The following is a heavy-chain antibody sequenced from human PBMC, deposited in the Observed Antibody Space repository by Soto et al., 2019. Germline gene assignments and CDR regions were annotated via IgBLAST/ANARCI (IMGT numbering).Heavy chain of an antibody. CDR2: IWYDGSNK. CDR1: GFTFSSYG. D-gene: IGHD3-22*01. Sequence: QVQLVESGGGVVQPGRSLRLSCAASGFTFSSYGMHWVRQAPGKGLEWVAVIWYDGSNKYYADSVKGRFTISRDNSKNTLYLQMNSLRAEDTAVYYCARDSAPGHTLVVITPDYWGQGTLVTVSS. V-gene: IGHV3-33*01. CDR3: ARDSAPGHTLVVITPDY. J-gene: IGHJ4*02.